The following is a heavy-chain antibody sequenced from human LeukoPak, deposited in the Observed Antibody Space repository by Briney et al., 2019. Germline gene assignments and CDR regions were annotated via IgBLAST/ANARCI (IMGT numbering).Heavy chain of an antibody. Sequence: GGSLRLSCAVSGFPLSSNHMGWVRQAPGKGLEWVSTISDSGHDTSYADSVKGRFTISRDNSKNTLYLQMSSLRAEDTALYYCATGEYYFDFWGQGTLVTVSS. CDR1: GFPLSSNH. CDR3: ATGEYYFDF. J-gene: IGHJ4*02. V-gene: IGHV3-23*01. CDR2: ISDSGHDT. D-gene: IGHD3-16*01.